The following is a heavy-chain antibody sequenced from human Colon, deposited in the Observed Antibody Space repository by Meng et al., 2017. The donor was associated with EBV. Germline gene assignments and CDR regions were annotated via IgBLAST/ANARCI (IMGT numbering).Heavy chain of an antibody. Sequence: VQLRQWGGGLLKPSETLSTTRADYGGSFSNSYWSWIRQPPGQGLEWIGYIYHGGTTYNTSLKSRVTISVDNSKNQFSLRLTSVTAADTAVYYCARGPYCGGDCYWFDPWGQGTLVTVSS. V-gene: IGHV4-34*01. CDR3: ARGPYCGGDCYWFDP. D-gene: IGHD2-21*02. CDR1: GGSFSNSY. J-gene: IGHJ5*02. CDR2: IYHGGT.